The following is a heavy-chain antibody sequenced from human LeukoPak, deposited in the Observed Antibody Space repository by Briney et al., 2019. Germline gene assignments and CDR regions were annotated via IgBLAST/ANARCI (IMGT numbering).Heavy chain of an antibody. Sequence: PGGSLRLSRAASGFTFSTYTMNWVRQAPGKGLEWVSSISSSSSYIYYADSVKGRFTISRDNAKNSLYLQMSSLRAEDTAVYYCARDPTYYFGSGTPPDAFDIWGQGTMVTVSS. CDR1: GFTFSTYT. CDR3: ARDPTYYFGSGTPPDAFDI. J-gene: IGHJ3*02. CDR2: ISSSSSYI. V-gene: IGHV3-21*01. D-gene: IGHD3-10*01.